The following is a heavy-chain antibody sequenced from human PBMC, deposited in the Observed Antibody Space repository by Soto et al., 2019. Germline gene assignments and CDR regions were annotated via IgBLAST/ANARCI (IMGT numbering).Heavy chain of an antibody. Sequence: PGGSLRLSCAASGFTFSSYSMNWVRQAPGKGLEWVSSISSSSSYIYYADSVKGRFTISRDNAKNSLYLQMNSLRAEDTAVYYCARADETYYYDSSGYRKPQDYWGQGTLVTVSS. CDR3: ARADETYYYDSSGYRKPQDY. CDR1: GFTFSSYS. D-gene: IGHD3-22*01. J-gene: IGHJ4*02. V-gene: IGHV3-21*01. CDR2: ISSSSSYI.